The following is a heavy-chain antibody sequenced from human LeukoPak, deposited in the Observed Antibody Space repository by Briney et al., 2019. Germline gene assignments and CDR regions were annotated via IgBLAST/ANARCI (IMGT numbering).Heavy chain of an antibody. Sequence: AGGSLRLSCAVSGITLSNYGMSWVRQAPGKGLEWVAGISDSGGSTKYADSVKGRFTIARDNRKNTLYLQMNSLRAEDTAVYFCAKRGVVIRVILVGFHKEAYYLESWGQRALVTVSS. CDR3: AKRGVVIRVILVGFHKEAYYLES. CDR2: ISDSGGST. D-gene: IGHD3-10*01. J-gene: IGHJ4*02. CDR1: GITLSNYG. V-gene: IGHV3-23*01.